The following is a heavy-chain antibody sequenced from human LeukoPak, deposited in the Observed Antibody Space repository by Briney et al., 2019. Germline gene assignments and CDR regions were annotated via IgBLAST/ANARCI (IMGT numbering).Heavy chain of an antibody. D-gene: IGHD2-21*01. Sequence: GGSLRLSCAASGFTFGSYTMKWVRQAPGKGLEWVSSISGSSTYIYYVDSVQGRFTISRDNAKNSLYLQMNSLRAEATAVYYCARGGGYCGGDCYGIDYWGQGTLVTVSS. CDR2: ISGSSTYI. J-gene: IGHJ4*02. CDR1: GFTFGSYT. V-gene: IGHV3-21*01. CDR3: ARGGGYCGGDCYGIDY.